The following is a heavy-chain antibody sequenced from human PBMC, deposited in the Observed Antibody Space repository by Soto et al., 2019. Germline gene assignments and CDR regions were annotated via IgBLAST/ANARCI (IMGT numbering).Heavy chain of an antibody. CDR3: VIMHFVSWSLDCYGTEA. J-gene: IGHJ6*02. Sequence: DVQLAESGGGLVQPGGSLRLSCVASGQTFNRYWMSWVRQAPGKGLEWVANIKQDGSEEYYVDSVKGRFTISRDNAKKALDLQMSSLRAEDTAMYYCVIMHFVSWSLDCYGTEAWRQGTTGIVS. CDR2: IKQDGSEE. D-gene: IGHD3-16*01. CDR1: GQTFNRYW. V-gene: IGHV3-7*03.